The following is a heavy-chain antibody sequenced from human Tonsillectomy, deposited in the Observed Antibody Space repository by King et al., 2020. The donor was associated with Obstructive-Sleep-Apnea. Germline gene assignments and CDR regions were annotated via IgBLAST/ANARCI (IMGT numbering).Heavy chain of an antibody. J-gene: IGHJ4*02. D-gene: IGHD3-22*01. CDR1: GYTFTSYD. CDR2: MNPNSGNT. CDR3: ARVPYYYDSSGYRGGYYFDY. V-gene: IGHV1-8*01. Sequence: VQLVESGAEVKKPGASVKVSCKASGYTFTSYDINWVRQATGQGLEWMGWMNPNSGNTGYAQKFQGRVTMTRNTSISTAYMELSSLRSEDTAVYYCARVPYYYDSSGYRGGYYFDYWGQGTLVTVSS.